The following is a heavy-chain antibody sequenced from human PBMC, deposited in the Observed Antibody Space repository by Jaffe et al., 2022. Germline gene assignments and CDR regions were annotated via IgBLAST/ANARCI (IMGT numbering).Heavy chain of an antibody. CDR3: ARGIAVAGHAFDI. D-gene: IGHD6-19*01. CDR1: GYSISSGYY. J-gene: IGHJ3*02. V-gene: IGHV4-38-2*01. Sequence: QVQLQESGPGLVKPSETLSLTCAVSGYSISSGYYWGWIRQPPGKGLEWIGSIYHSGSTYYNPSLKSRVTISVDTSKNQFSLKLSSVTAADTAVYYCARGIAVAGHAFDIWGQGTMVTVSS. CDR2: IYHSGST.